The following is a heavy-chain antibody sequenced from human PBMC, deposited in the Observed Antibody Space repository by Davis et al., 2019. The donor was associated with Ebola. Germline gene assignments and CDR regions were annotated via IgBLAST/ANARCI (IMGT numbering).Heavy chain of an antibody. V-gene: IGHV3-9*01. CDR3: AKGGKGSSFDY. D-gene: IGHD6-6*01. CDR1: GFTFDDYA. Sequence: PGGSLRLSCAASGFTFDDYAMHWVRQAPGKGLEWVSGISWNSGSIGYADSVKGRFTISRDNAKNSLYLQMNSLRAEDTALYYCAKGGKGSSFDYWGQGTLVTVSS. J-gene: IGHJ4*02. CDR2: ISWNSGSI.